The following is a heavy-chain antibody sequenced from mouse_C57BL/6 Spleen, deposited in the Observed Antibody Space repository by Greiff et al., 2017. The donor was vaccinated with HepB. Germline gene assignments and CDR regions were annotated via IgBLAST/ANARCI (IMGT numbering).Heavy chain of an antibody. J-gene: IGHJ4*01. Sequence: QVQLKQPGAELVRPGSSVKLSCKASGYTFTSYWMHWVKQRPIQGLEWIGNIDPSDSETHYNQKFKDKATLTVDKSSSTAYMQLSSLTSEDSAVYYCAKGYYDYDGYAMDYWGQGTSVTVSS. CDR1: GYTFTSYW. D-gene: IGHD2-4*01. V-gene: IGHV1-52*01. CDR3: AKGYYDYDGYAMDY. CDR2: IDPSDSET.